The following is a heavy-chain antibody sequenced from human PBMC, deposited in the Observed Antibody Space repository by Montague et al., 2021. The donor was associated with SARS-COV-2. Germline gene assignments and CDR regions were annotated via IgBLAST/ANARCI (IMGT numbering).Heavy chain of an antibody. Sequence: SETLSLTCPVSGGSVRSSTYYWGWIRQAPGRGLEWLGSLYYSGSTYYNPSLKSRVTMSIDTSKNQFSLKLFSVTTADTALYYCARLAHERHCTVATCSPYWGQGALVTVSS. V-gene: IGHV4-39*01. D-gene: IGHD2-8*02. CDR1: GGSVRSSTYY. CDR2: LYYSGST. J-gene: IGHJ4*02. CDR3: ARLAHERHCTVATCSPY.